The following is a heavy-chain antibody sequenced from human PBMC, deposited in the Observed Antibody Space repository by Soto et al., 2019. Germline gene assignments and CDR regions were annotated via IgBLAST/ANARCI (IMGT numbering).Heavy chain of an antibody. V-gene: IGHV3-23*01. D-gene: IGHD5-18*01. CDR3: TAAMVTGDPYYYGMDV. CDR1: GFTISSNA. Sequence: GGSLRLSCAASGFTISSNAMSWVRQAPGKGLEWVSAISGSGGSTYYADSVKGRFSISRDNSKNTLFLQMNSLRAEDTAVYYCTAAMVTGDPYYYGMDVWGHGTTVTVSS. J-gene: IGHJ6*02. CDR2: ISGSGGST.